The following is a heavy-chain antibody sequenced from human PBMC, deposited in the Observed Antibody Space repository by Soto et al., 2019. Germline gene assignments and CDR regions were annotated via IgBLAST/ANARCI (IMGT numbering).Heavy chain of an antibody. CDR1: GGSIRSYY. CDR2: FYHSGNS. CDR3: ARISSVDPYGYVNGGLDV. V-gene: IGHV4-59*01. J-gene: IGHJ6*02. D-gene: IGHD5-18*01. Sequence: LSLTCSVPGGSIRSYYWSWIRQSPEKGLEWIGYFYHSGNSNYNPSLKSRVTISVDTSKNQLSLSLRSVTAADTAVYFCARISSVDPYGYVNGGLDVWGQGTTVTVSS.